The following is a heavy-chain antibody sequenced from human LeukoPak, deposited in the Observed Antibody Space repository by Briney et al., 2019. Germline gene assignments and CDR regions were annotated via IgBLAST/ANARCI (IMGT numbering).Heavy chain of an antibody. Sequence: ASVKVSCKASGYTFTGYYMHWVRQAPGQGLEWMGIINPSGGSTSYAQKFQGRVTMTRDMSTSTVYMELSSLRSEDTAVYYCAREGTITYAFDIWGQGTMVTVSS. CDR3: AREGTITYAFDI. CDR1: GYTFTGYY. V-gene: IGHV1-46*01. CDR2: INPSGGST. J-gene: IGHJ3*02. D-gene: IGHD5-24*01.